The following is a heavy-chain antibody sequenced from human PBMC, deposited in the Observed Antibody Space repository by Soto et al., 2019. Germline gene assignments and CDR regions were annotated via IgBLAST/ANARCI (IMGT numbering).Heavy chain of an antibody. V-gene: IGHV5-51*01. Sequence: HGESLKISCKGSGYSFISYWIGWVRQMPGKGLEWMGIIYPGDSDTRYSPSFQGQVTISADKSISTAYLQWSSLKASDTAMYYCARRRQDYVWGTYRDTGLDSWGQGTVVTVSS. CDR2: IYPGDSDT. CDR3: ARRRQDYVWGTYRDTGLDS. J-gene: IGHJ4*02. CDR1: GYSFISYW. D-gene: IGHD3-16*02.